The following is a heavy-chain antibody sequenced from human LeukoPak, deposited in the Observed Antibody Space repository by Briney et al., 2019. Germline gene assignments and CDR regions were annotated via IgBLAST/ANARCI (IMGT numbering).Heavy chain of an antibody. Sequence: ASVKVSCKASGYTFTGYYMHWVRQAPGQGLEWMGWINPNSGGTNYAQKFQGRVTMTRDTSISTAYMELSRLRSDDTAVYCCARVIDTAMVRRFDPWGQGTLVTVSS. CDR3: ARVIDTAMVRRFDP. CDR1: GYTFTGYY. CDR2: INPNSGGT. J-gene: IGHJ5*02. D-gene: IGHD5-18*01. V-gene: IGHV1-2*02.